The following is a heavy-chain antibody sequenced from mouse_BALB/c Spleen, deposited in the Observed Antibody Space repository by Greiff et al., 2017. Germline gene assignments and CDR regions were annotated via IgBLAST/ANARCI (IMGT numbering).Heavy chain of an antibody. J-gene: IGHJ3*01. V-gene: IGHV2-9-2*01. CDR1: GFSLTSYD. CDR3: VRDNYRYDGFAY. D-gene: IGHD2-14*01. Sequence: QVQLKQSGPGLVAPSQSLSITCTVSGFSLTSYDISWIRQPPGKGLEWLGVIWTGGGTNYNSAFMSRLGISKDNSKSQVFLKMNSLQTDDTAIYYCVRDNYRYDGFAYWGQGALVTVSA. CDR2: IWTGGGT.